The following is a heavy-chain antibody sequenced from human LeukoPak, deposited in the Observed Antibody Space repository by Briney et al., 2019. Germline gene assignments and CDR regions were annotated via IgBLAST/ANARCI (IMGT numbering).Heavy chain of an antibody. CDR2: ILYDGSNK. Sequence: GGSLRLSCAASGFTFSSYAMHWVRQAPGKGLEWVAAILYDGSNKYYADSVKGRFTISRDNSKNTLYLQMNSLRAEDTAVYYCARDPNYWGQGTLVTVSS. CDR3: ARDPNY. J-gene: IGHJ4*02. CDR1: GFTFSSYA. V-gene: IGHV3-30-3*01.